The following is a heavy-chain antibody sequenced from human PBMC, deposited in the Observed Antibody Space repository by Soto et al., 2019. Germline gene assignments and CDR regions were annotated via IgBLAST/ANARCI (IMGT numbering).Heavy chain of an antibody. CDR1: GFTFSSYA. CDR2: ISGSGGST. Sequence: EVQLLESGGGLVQPGGSLRLSCAASGFTFSSYAMSWVRQAAGKALEWVSAISGSGGSTYYRDSVTGRFTISRDNCKNTLYLQMNSLRAEDTAVYYCEKVSRRDGCIDAWGQATTVTVAS. CDR3: EKVSRRDGCIDA. V-gene: IGHV3-23*01. D-gene: IGHD5-12*01. J-gene: IGHJ6*02.